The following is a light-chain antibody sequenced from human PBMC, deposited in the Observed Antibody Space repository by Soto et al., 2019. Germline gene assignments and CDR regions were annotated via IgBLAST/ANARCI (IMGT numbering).Light chain of an antibody. CDR2: EGS. V-gene: IGLV2-23*01. CDR1: NTDVGDYNY. Sequence: QSVLTQPASVAGSPGQSITISCTGSNTDVGDYNYVSWYRQLPGKAPQLIIYEGSKRPSGVSNRFSGSKSGNTASLTISGLQAEDEADYYCCSYAGSSTYVFGTGTKLTVL. J-gene: IGLJ1*01. CDR3: CSYAGSSTYV.